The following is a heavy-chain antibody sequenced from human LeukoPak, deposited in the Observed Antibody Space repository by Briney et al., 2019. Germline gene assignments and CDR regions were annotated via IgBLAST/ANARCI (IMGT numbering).Heavy chain of an antibody. J-gene: IGHJ6*02. CDR2: IYSGGST. D-gene: IGHD2-21*01. CDR3: ARVEFEAVDYYYYGMDV. CDR1: GFTVSSNY. Sequence: GGSLRLSCAASGFTVSSNYMSWVRQAPGKGLEWVSVIYSGGSTYYADSVKGRFTISRDNFKNTLYLQMNSLRAEDTAVYYCARVEFEAVDYYYYGMDVWGQGTTVTVSS. V-gene: IGHV3-53*05.